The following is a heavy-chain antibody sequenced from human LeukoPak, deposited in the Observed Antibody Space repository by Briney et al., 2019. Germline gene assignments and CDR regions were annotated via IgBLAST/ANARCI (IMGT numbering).Heavy chain of an antibody. J-gene: IGHJ3*01. V-gene: IGHV1-69*04. CDR1: GGTFSSYA. Sequence: ASVKVSCKASGGTFSSYAISWVRQAPGQGLEWMGRIIPILGIANYAQKFQGRVTITADKSTSTAYMELSSLRSEDTAVYYCARDVGYYDSSGYEVPFDWGQGTMVTVSS. CDR2: IIPILGIA. D-gene: IGHD3-22*01. CDR3: ARDVGYYDSSGYEVPFD.